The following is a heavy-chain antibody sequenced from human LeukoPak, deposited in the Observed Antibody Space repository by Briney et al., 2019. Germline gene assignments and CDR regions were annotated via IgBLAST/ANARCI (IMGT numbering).Heavy chain of an antibody. Sequence: ASVKVSCKASGYTFTSYGISWVRQAPGQGLEWMGWISAYNGNTNYAQKLQGRVTMTTDTSTSTAYMELRSLRSDDTAVYYCARENRIHDGFVGWFDPWGQGTLVTVSS. D-gene: IGHD1-14*01. CDR2: ISAYNGNT. J-gene: IGHJ5*02. CDR3: ARENRIHDGFVGWFDP. V-gene: IGHV1-18*01. CDR1: GYTFTSYG.